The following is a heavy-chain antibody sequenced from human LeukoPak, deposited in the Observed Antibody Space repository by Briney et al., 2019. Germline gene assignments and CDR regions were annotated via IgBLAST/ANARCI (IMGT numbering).Heavy chain of an antibody. CDR2: IYPGDSDT. CDR1: GYSFTSYW. J-gene: IGHJ4*02. CDR3: ARGQDYGDWRDYFDY. Sequence: GESLKISCKGSGYSFTSYWIGWVRQMPGKGLEWMGIIYPGDSDTRYSPSFQGRVTISADKSISTAYLQWSSLKASDTAMYYCARGQDYGDWRDYFDYWGQGTLVTVSS. D-gene: IGHD4-17*01. V-gene: IGHV5-51*01.